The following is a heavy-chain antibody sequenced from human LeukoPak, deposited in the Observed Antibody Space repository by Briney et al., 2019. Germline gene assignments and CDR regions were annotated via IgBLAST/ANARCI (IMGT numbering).Heavy chain of an antibody. D-gene: IGHD3-3*01. CDR1: GASISSRDYY. V-gene: IGHV4-39*07. CDR3: AGTIFGVVITFDY. J-gene: IGHJ4*02. CDR2: IYDSGIT. Sequence: SETLSLSCNVSGASISSRDYYWAWIRQPPGKGLEWIGTIYDSGITNYNSALQSRVTISVDRSKNQFSLKLSSVTAADTAVYYCAGTIFGVVITFDYWGQGTLVTVSS.